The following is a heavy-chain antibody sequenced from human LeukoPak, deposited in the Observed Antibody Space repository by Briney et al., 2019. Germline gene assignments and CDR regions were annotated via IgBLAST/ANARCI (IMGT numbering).Heavy chain of an antibody. CDR2: IMEDGSEK. D-gene: IGHD2-15*01. CDR3: ATDPTNGYCSGGTCSDY. CDR1: GFTFRNYW. J-gene: IGHJ4*02. Sequence: QPRGSLRLSCAASGFTFRNYWMTWVRQAPGKGLEWVANIMEDGSEKYYVGSVKGRFTISRDNAENSLSLQMNSLRAEDTAVYYCATDPTNGYCSGGTCSDYWGQGTLVTVSS. V-gene: IGHV3-7*03.